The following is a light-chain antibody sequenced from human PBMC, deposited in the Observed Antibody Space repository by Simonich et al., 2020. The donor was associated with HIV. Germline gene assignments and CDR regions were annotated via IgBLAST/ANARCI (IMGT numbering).Light chain of an antibody. Sequence: QSVLTQPPSASGTPGQRVTISCSGSSSNIGSNYVYWYQQLPGTAPKLLIYRNDPRPAGVPDRFAGSKSGTSASLAISGLQSEDEADYYCGAWDDSLNGPVFGGGTKLTVL. CDR3: GAWDDSLNGPV. CDR2: RND. CDR1: SSNIGSNY. V-gene: IGLV1-47*01. J-gene: IGLJ2*01.